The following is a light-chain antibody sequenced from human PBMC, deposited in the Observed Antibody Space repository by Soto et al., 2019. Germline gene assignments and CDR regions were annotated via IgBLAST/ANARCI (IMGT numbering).Light chain of an antibody. J-gene: IGKJ4*01. CDR2: AAS. Sequence: DIQMTQSPSSLSAFVGDRVTITCRASQSISSYLNWYQQKPGKAPKLLIYAASSLQSGVPSRFSGSGSGTDFTLTISSLQPEDFATYYCQQANSFPLTFGGGTKVDI. V-gene: IGKV1-39*01. CDR3: QQANSFPLT. CDR1: QSISSY.